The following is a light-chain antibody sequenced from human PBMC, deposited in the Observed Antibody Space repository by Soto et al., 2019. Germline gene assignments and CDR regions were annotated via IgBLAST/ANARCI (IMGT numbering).Light chain of an antibody. CDR3: QQLKSYPLT. CDR2: AAS. V-gene: IGKV1-9*01. J-gene: IGKJ4*01. CDR1: QGISTY. Sequence: DIQLTQSPSFLSASVGDRVTIPCRATQGISTYLARYQQKPGKDPKLLIYAASTLHSAVPSRFSGSGSGTEFTLTISSLQPEDFATYYCQQLKSYPLTFGGGTKVEIK.